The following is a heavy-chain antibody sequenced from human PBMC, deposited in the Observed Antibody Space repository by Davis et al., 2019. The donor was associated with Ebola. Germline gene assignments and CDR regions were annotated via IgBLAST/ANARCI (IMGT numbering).Heavy chain of an antibody. CDR1: GFTFNTYG. CDR3: TMGYSPVDY. V-gene: IGHV3-73*01. J-gene: IGHJ4*02. D-gene: IGHD5-24*01. CDR2: IRSKANSYAT. Sequence: GESLKISCSASGFTFNTYGMHWVRQASGKGLEWVGRIRSKANSYATAYAASVKGRFTISRDDSKNTAYLQMNSLKTEDTAVYYCTMGYSPVDYWGQGTLVTVSS.